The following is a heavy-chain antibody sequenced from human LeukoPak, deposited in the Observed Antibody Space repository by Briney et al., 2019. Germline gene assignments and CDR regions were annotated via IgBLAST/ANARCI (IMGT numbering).Heavy chain of an antibody. CDR3: ARYQGSVTLVTPSPLDY. CDR1: GFTFSDYF. D-gene: IGHD4-23*01. V-gene: IGHV3-11*01. Sequence: GGSLRLSCAASGFTFSDYFMSWIRQAPGKGLEWVLYISSSGSTIYYADSVKGRFTISRDNAKNSLYLQMNSLRAEDTAVYYCARYQGSVTLVTPSPLDYWGQGTLVTVSS. J-gene: IGHJ4*02. CDR2: ISSSGSTI.